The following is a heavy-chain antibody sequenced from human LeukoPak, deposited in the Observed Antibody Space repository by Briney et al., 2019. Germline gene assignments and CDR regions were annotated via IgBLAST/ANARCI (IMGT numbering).Heavy chain of an antibody. CDR1: GFTFDDYA. V-gene: IGHV3-9*01. CDR2: ISWSSGSI. J-gene: IGHJ4*02. CDR3: AKVVSLDTAMGYFDY. D-gene: IGHD5-18*01. Sequence: GRSLRLSCAASGFTFDDYAMHWVRQAPGKGLEWVSGISWSSGSIGYADSVKGRFTISRDNAKNSLYLQMNRLRAEDTALYYCAKVVSLDTAMGYFDYWGQGTLVTVSS.